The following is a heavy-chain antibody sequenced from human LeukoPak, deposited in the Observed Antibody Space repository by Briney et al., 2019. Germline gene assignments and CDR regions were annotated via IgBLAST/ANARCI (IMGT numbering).Heavy chain of an antibody. CDR2: IYYSGST. CDR3: ARQILWSGFVYYYYYYGMDV. J-gene: IGHJ6*02. CDR1: GGSISSSSYY. D-gene: IGHD3-3*01. V-gene: IGHV4-39*01. Sequence: PSETLSLTCTVSGGSISSSSYYWGWIRQPPGKGLEWIGSIYYSGSTYYNPSLKSRVTISVDTSKNQFSLKLSSVTAADTAVYYCARQILWSGFVYYYYYYGMDVWGQGTTVTVSS.